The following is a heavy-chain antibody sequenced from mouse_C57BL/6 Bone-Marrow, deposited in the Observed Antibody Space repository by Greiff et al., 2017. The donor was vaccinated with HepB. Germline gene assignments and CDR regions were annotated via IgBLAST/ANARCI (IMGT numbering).Heavy chain of an antibody. D-gene: IGHD2-5*01. V-gene: IGHV3-6*01. J-gene: IGHJ4*01. Sequence: EVKLMESGPGLVKPSQSLSLTCSVTGYSITSGYYWNWIREFPGNKLEWMGYISYDGSNNYNPSLKNRISITRDTSKHKFFLKLNSVTTEDTATYYCARSRYYSKGDYYAMDYWGQGTSGTVSS. CDR3: ARSRYYSKGDYYAMDY. CDR1: GYSITSGYY. CDR2: ISYDGSN.